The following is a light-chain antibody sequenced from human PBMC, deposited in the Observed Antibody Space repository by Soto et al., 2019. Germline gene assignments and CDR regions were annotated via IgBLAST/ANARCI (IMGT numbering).Light chain of an antibody. J-gene: IGLJ1*01. V-gene: IGLV2-8*01. CDR3: SSYAGTHIV. Sequence: QSALTQPPSASGSPGQSVAISCTGTSSDVGGYNYVSWYQQHPGKDPKLMIYDVSKRPSGVPDRFSGSKSGNTASLTVTGLQAEDEADYYCSSYAGTHIVFGTGTKVTV. CDR1: SSDVGGYNY. CDR2: DVS.